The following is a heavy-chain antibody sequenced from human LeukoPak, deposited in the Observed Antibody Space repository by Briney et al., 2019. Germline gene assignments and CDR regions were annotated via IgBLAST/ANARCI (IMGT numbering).Heavy chain of an antibody. D-gene: IGHD6-19*01. Sequence: PGGSLRLSCAASGFTFSSYSMNWVRQAPGKGLEWVSSISSSSSYIYYADSVKGRFTISRDNAKNSLYLQMNSLRAEDTAVYYCARDSTVAAPEDAFDIWGQGTMVTVSS. J-gene: IGHJ3*02. CDR1: GFTFSSYS. CDR3: ARDSTVAAPEDAFDI. CDR2: ISSSSSYI. V-gene: IGHV3-21*01.